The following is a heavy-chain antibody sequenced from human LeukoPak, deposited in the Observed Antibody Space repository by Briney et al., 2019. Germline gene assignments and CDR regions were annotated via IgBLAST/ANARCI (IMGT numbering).Heavy chain of an antibody. Sequence: GGSLRLSCAASGFTFSSYAMSWVRQAPGKGLEWVAVISYDGSNKYYADSVKGRFTISRDNSKNTLYLQMNSLRAEDTAVYYCARTSSPLWFGETHDAFDIWGQGTMVTVSS. D-gene: IGHD3-10*01. J-gene: IGHJ3*02. V-gene: IGHV3-30-3*01. CDR2: ISYDGSNK. CDR3: ARTSSPLWFGETHDAFDI. CDR1: GFTFSSYA.